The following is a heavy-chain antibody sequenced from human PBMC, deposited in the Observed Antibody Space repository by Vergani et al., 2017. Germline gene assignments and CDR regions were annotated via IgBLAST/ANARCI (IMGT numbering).Heavy chain of an antibody. CDR2: TWYDGNNK. Sequence: QVQLVESGGGVVQPGRSLRLSCAASGFTFNQSGMHWVRQAPGKGLECVAVTWYDGNNKQYADSVKRRFTISSDNSKSTMYLQMNSLRDEDTGVYYCARDLQLLYNRFDPWGQGTLVTVSS. J-gene: IGHJ5*02. CDR1: GFTFNQSG. D-gene: IGHD1-14*01. CDR3: ARDLQLLYNRFDP. V-gene: IGHV3-33*01.